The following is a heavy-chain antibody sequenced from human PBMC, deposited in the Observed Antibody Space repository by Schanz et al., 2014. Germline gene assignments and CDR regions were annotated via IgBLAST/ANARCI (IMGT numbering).Heavy chain of an antibody. CDR2: INPSGGGT. CDR3: ARGRGFYDY. D-gene: IGHD3-10*01. V-gene: IGHV1-46*01. J-gene: IGHJ4*02. Sequence: QVQLVQSGAEVKKPGASVKVSCKASGYTFTSYSMHWVRQAPGQGLEWMGIINPSGGGTSYALRFQDRVTVTRDTSRSTVYMELSSLTSEDTAVHYCARGRGFYDYWGQGTLVTVSS. CDR1: GYTFTSYS.